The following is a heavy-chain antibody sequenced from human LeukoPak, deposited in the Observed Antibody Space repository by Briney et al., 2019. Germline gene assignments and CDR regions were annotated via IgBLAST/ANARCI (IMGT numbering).Heavy chain of an antibody. D-gene: IGHD3-16*01. Sequence: PGGSLILSCAASGFTFSSYGMHWVRQAPGKGLEWVAVISYDGSNKYYADSVKGRFTISRDSSKNTLYLQMNSLRVEDTAVYYCARDQRPGWGEYFQHWGQGTLVTVSS. V-gene: IGHV3-30*03. J-gene: IGHJ1*01. CDR3: ARDQRPGWGEYFQH. CDR1: GFTFSSYG. CDR2: ISYDGSNK.